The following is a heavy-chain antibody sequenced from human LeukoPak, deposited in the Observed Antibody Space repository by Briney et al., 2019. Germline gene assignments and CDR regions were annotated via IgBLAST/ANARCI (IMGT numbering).Heavy chain of an antibody. CDR1: GFTFSSYW. V-gene: IGHV3-7*01. D-gene: IGHD3-3*01. CDR2: IKQDGSEK. Sequence: GGSLRLSCAASGFTFSSYWMSWVRQAPRKGLEWVANIKQDGSEKYYVDSVKGRFTISRDNAKNSLYLQMNSLRAEDTAVYYCASGYYDFWSGYSHSYYFDYWGQGTLVTVSS. J-gene: IGHJ4*02. CDR3: ASGYYDFWSGYSHSYYFDY.